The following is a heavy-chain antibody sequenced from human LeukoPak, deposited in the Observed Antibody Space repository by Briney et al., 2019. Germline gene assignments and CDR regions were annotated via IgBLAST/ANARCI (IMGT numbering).Heavy chain of an antibody. J-gene: IGHJ4*02. CDR2: INPSGGST. D-gene: IGHD6-19*01. CDR1: GYTFTSYY. Sequence: EASVKVSCKASGYTFTSYYMHWVRQAPGQGLEWMGIINPSGGSTSYAQKFQGRVTMTRDTSTSTVYMELSSLRSEDTAVYYCASSGTWYSSGHVLAYWGQGTLVTVSS. CDR3: ASSGTWYSSGHVLAY. V-gene: IGHV1-46*01.